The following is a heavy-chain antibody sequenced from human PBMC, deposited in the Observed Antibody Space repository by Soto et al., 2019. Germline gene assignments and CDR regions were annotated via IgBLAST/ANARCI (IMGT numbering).Heavy chain of an antibody. CDR1: GYTFTSYY. D-gene: IGHD3-22*01. J-gene: IGHJ5*02. CDR2: INPSGGST. Sequence: ASVKVSCKASGYTFTSYYMHWVRQAPGQGLEWMGTINPSGGSTSYTQKFQGRVTMTRDTSTSTVYMELSSLRSEDTAVYYCARALTYYYDSSGYYAPWGQGTLVTVSS. V-gene: IGHV1-46*01. CDR3: ARALTYYYDSSGYYAP.